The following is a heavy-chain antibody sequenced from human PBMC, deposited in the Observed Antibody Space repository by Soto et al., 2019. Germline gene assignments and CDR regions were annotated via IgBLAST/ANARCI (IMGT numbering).Heavy chain of an antibody. J-gene: IGHJ6*02. D-gene: IGHD3-22*01. V-gene: IGHV4-31*03. Sequence: QVKLQEAGPGLVKTSQTLSLTCTVSGGSINSGGYYWSWIRQHPGKGLEWVGYIYYRVNTYYNPSLKSRVTISVDASKNQFSLTLSSVTAADTAVYYCAREGVDYHDISGYWVRDGVDVWGQGTTVTVSS. CDR1: GGSINSGGYY. CDR3: AREGVDYHDISGYWVRDGVDV. CDR2: IYYRVNT.